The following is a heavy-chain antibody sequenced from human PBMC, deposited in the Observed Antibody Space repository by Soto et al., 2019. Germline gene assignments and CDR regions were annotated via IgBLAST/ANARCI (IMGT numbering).Heavy chain of an antibody. CDR2: IKSKTDGGTT. CDR1: GFTFSNAW. J-gene: IGHJ5*02. Sequence: PGGSLRLSCAASGFTFSNAWMNWVRQAPGKGLEWVGRIKSKTDGGTTDYAAPVKGRFTISRDDSKNTLYLQMNSLKTEDTAVYYCTTGLPATAIDRVGFDPWGQGTLVTVSS. V-gene: IGHV3-15*07. CDR3: TTGLPATAIDRVGFDP. D-gene: IGHD2-2*02.